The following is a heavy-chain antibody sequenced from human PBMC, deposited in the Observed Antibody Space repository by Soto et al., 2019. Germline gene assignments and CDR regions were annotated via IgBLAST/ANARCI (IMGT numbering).Heavy chain of an antibody. V-gene: IGHV1-3*01. CDR2: INSANGNT. CDR1: GYTFTNYA. Sequence: ASVKVSCKASGYTFTNYAIHWVRQAPGQSLEWMGWINSANGNTQYSQKFQGRLTITRDTSASTGTMDLSSLRSEDTAVYYCARGGGGLRLGELPFFDYWGQGTLVTVSS. D-gene: IGHD3-16*01. CDR3: ARGGGGLRLGELPFFDY. J-gene: IGHJ4*02.